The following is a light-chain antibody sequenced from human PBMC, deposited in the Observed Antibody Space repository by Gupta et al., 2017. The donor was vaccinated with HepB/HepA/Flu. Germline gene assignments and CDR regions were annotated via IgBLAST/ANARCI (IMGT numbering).Light chain of an antibody. Sequence: IVLTPSPATLSLSPGERATLSCRASQSVSSYLAWYQQKPGQAPRLLIYDASNRATGIPARFSGSGSGTDFTLTISSLEPEDFAVYYCQQRSNWPPALTLGGGTKVEIK. CDR3: QQRSNWPPALT. J-gene: IGKJ4*01. CDR2: DAS. V-gene: IGKV3-11*01. CDR1: QSVSSY.